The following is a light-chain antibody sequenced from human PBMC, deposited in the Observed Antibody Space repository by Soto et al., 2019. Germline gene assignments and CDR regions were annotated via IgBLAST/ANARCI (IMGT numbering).Light chain of an antibody. J-gene: IGLJ1*01. V-gene: IGLV2-14*01. CDR1: ISDIGGYNY. CDR3: SSYTSSSTLYV. Sequence: QSVVTQAASVSGSPGQSITIACAGTISDIGGYNYVSWYQQHPGKAPKVMIYEVSNRPSGVSNRFSGSKSGNTASLTISGLQAEDEADYYCSSYTSSSTLYVFGSGTKVTVL. CDR2: EVS.